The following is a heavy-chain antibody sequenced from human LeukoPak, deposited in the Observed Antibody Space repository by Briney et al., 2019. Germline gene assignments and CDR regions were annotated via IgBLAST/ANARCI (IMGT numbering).Heavy chain of an antibody. CDR1: GFTLSAYA. V-gene: IGHV3-30*18. Sequence: GGSLRLSCAASGFTLSAYAMHWVRQAPGXGLEWVALISYDGSNKYYADSVKGRFTISRDSSKNTLYLQVNSLRAEDTAVYYCAKEGLGSSWYPNYFDYWGQGTLVTVSS. D-gene: IGHD6-13*01. CDR3: AKEGLGSSWYPNYFDY. CDR2: ISYDGSNK. J-gene: IGHJ4*02.